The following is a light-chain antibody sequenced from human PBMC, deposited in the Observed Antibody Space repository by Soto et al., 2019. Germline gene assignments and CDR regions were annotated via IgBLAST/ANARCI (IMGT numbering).Light chain of an antibody. CDR2: AAS. V-gene: IGKV1-12*01. CDR3: QQTNSFPLT. CDR1: QDIRSA. J-gene: IGKJ5*01. Sequence: DIQLTKSPSYLSASVGDRVTLTCRASQDIRSALGWYQQKPGKAPKLLIYAASSLQSGVPSRFSGSGSGTDFTLTISSLQPEDFATYYCQQTNSFPLTFGQGTRLEIK.